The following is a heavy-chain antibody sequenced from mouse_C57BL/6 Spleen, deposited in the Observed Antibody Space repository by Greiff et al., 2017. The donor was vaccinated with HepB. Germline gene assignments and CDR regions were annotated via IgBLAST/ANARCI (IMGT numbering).Heavy chain of an antibody. J-gene: IGHJ3*01. V-gene: IGHV1-59*01. Sequence: VQLQQPGAELVRPGTSVKLSCKASGYTFTSYWMHWVKQRPGQGLEWIGEIDPSDSYTNYNQKFKGKSTLTVDKSSSTAYMQLSSLTSEDSAVYYCARTYDYDRGPWFAYWGQGTLVTVSA. CDR3: ARTYDYDRGPWFAY. D-gene: IGHD2-4*01. CDR1: GYTFTSYW. CDR2: IDPSDSYT.